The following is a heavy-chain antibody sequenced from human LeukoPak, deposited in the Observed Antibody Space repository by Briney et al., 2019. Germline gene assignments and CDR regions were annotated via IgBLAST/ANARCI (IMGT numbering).Heavy chain of an antibody. D-gene: IGHD1-26*01. CDR2: ISSSGSTI. CDR3: AKVHYPGSTYYYYYMDV. V-gene: IGHV3-48*03. Sequence: PGGSLRLSCAASGFTFSSYEMNWVRQAPGKGLEWVSYISSSGSTIYYADSVKGRFTISRDNAKNTLYLQMNSLRAEDTAVYYCAKVHYPGSTYYYYYMDVWGKGTAVTVSS. J-gene: IGHJ6*03. CDR1: GFTFSSYE.